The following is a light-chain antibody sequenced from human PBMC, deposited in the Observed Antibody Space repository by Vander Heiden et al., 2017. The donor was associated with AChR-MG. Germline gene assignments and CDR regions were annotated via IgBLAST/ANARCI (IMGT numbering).Light chain of an antibody. CDR3: SSYTSTSHVL. J-gene: IGLJ2*01. CDR2: DVS. Sequence: QSALTQPASVSGSPGQSITISCPGTSSDVGGYNYVSWYQLHPGKAPKLMIYDVSKRPSGVSDRFSGSKSGNTASLTISGLQAEDEADYYCSSYTSTSHVLFGGGTRLTVL. CDR1: SSDVGGYNY. V-gene: IGLV2-14*03.